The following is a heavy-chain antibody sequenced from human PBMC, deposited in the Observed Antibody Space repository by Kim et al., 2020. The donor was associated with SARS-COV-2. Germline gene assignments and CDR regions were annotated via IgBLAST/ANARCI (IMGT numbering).Heavy chain of an antibody. D-gene: IGHD2-2*02. CDR3: AKLYCSSTSCYRRFFDY. J-gene: IGHJ4*02. Sequence: VKGRFTISRDNSKNTLYLQMNGLRAEDTAVYYCAKLYCSSTSCYRRFFDYWGQGTLVTVSS. V-gene: IGHV3-23*01.